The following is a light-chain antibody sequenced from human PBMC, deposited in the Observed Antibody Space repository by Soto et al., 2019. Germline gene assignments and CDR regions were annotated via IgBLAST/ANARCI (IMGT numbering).Light chain of an antibody. CDR3: QQYTNWPTT. CDR1: QTVYNN. Sequence: EVVMTQSPATMSVSPGESVTLSCRASQTVYNNYLAWYQQKPGQAPRLLIYAVSARATGIPARFSGSGSGKEFTLTITGLQSEDFAVYYCQQYTNWPTTFGQGTRREIK. J-gene: IGKJ5*01. V-gene: IGKV3-15*01. CDR2: AVS.